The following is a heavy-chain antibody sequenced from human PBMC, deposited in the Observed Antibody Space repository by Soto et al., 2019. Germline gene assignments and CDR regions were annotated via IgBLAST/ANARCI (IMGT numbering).Heavy chain of an antibody. CDR2: IIPSFGTA. CDR1: GGTFSSYA. Sequence: VQLVQSGAEVKKPGSSVKVSCKASGGTFSSYAISWVRQAPGQGLEWMGGIIPSFGTANYAQKFQGRVTITADESTSTAYIELSSLRSEDTGVYYCARDRRAVAGTKWFDPWVQGTLVTVSS. D-gene: IGHD6-19*01. J-gene: IGHJ5*02. V-gene: IGHV1-69*01. CDR3: ARDRRAVAGTKWFDP.